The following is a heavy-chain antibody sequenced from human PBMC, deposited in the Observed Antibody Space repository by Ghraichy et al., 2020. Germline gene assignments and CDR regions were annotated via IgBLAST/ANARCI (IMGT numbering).Heavy chain of an antibody. J-gene: IGHJ3*02. CDR1: GFTFSSYS. CDR2: ISSSSSYI. CDR3: ARDSYADAFDI. D-gene: IGHD1-26*01. Sequence: LSLTCAASGFTFSSYSMNWVRQAPGKGLEWVSSISSSSSYIYYADSVKGRFTISRDNAKNSLYLQMNSLRAEDTAVYYCARDSYADAFDIWGQGTMVTVSS. V-gene: IGHV3-21*01.